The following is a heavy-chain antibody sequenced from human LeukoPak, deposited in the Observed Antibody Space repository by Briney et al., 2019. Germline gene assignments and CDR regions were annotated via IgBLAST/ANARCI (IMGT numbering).Heavy chain of an antibody. J-gene: IGHJ5*02. CDR3: ARGYYYDSSGYRS. Sequence: TPSETLSLTCAVYGGSFSGYYWSWIRQPPGKGLEWIGEINHSGSTNYNPSLKSRVTISVDTSKNQFSLRLSSVTAADTAVYYCARGYYYDSSGYRSWGQGTLVTVSS. CDR1: GGSFSGYY. V-gene: IGHV4-34*01. D-gene: IGHD3-22*01. CDR2: INHSGST.